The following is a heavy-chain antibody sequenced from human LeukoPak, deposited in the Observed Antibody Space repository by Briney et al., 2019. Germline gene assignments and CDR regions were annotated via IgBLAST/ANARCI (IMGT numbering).Heavy chain of an antibody. D-gene: IGHD4-17*01. CDR1: GGSISSGGYY. CDR2: IYYSGST. CDR3: ARGYGDSSPNDY. J-gene: IGHJ4*02. Sequence: SETLSLTCTVSGGSISSGGYYWSWIRQHPGKGLEWIGYIYYSGSTYYNPSLKSRVTISVDTSKNQFSLKLSSVTAPDTAVYYCARGYGDSSPNDYWGQGTLVTVSS. V-gene: IGHV4-31*03.